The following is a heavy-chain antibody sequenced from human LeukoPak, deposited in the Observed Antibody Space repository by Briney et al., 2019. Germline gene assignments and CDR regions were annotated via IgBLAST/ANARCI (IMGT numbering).Heavy chain of an antibody. V-gene: IGHV3-30*02. Sequence: PGGSLRLSCAASGFTFSSYGMHWVRQAPGKGLEWVAFIRYDGSNKYYADSVKGRFTISRDNSKNTLYLQMNSLRAEDTAVYYCARGPQDYCSGGSCYFDYWGQGTLVTVSS. CDR1: GFTFSSYG. D-gene: IGHD2-15*01. J-gene: IGHJ4*02. CDR2: IRYDGSNK. CDR3: ARGPQDYCSGGSCYFDY.